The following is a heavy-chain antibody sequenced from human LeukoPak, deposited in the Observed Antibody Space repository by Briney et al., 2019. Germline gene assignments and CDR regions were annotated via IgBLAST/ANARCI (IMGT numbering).Heavy chain of an antibody. V-gene: IGHV4-39*01. CDR2: IYYSGST. CDR1: GGSISSSSYY. D-gene: IGHD3-10*01. J-gene: IGHJ5*02. CDR3: ARHVDLYYYGSGNLRFDP. Sequence: SETLSLTCTVSGGSISSSSYYWGWIRQPPGKGLEWIGSIYYSGSTYYNPSLKSRVTISVDTSKNQFSLKLSSVTAADTAVYYCARHVDLYYYGSGNLRFDPWGQGTLVTVSS.